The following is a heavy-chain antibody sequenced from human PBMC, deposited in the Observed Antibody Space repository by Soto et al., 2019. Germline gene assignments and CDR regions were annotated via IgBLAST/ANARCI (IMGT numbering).Heavy chain of an antibody. CDR2: ISYGGST. CDR3: SRGILV. Sequence: QVQLQESGPGLVKPSQTLSLTCTVSGGSINSGGYCWSWIRQHPGKGLDWIGCISYGGSTSYNPSLNSRVTTSVDTSKNQFSLKLTSVTAADTAVYSCSRGILVWGQGALITVSS. V-gene: IGHV4-31*03. J-gene: IGHJ4*02. D-gene: IGHD5-18*01. CDR1: GGSINSGGYC.